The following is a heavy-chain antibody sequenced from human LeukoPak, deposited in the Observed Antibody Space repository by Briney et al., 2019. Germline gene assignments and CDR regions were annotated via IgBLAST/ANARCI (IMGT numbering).Heavy chain of an antibody. D-gene: IGHD2-15*01. CDR2: ISSSGSTI. V-gene: IGHV3-48*03. J-gene: IGHJ5*02. Sequence: LSGGSQRLSCAASGFTFSSYEMNWVRQAPGKGLEWVSYISSSGSTIYYADSVKGRFTISRDNAKNSLYLQMNSLRAEDTAVYYCARAMLSVGYCSGGSCYLPNWFDPWGRGTLVTVSS. CDR1: GFTFSSYE. CDR3: ARAMLSVGYCSGGSCYLPNWFDP.